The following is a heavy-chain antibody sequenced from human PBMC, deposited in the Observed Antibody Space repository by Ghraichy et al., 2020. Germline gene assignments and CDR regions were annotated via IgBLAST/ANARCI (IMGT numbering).Heavy chain of an antibody. CDR2: INPSGGST. J-gene: IGHJ4*02. D-gene: IGHD3-22*01. CDR1: GYTLTSYY. Sequence: ASVKVSCKSSGYTLTSYYMHWVRQAPGQGLEWMGIINPSGGSTSYAQKFQGRVTMTRDTSTSTVYMELSSLKFEDTAVYYCARGPYYYNSRAFPRPFEYWGQGTLVTVSS. CDR3: ARGPYYYNSRAFPRPFEY. V-gene: IGHV1-46*01.